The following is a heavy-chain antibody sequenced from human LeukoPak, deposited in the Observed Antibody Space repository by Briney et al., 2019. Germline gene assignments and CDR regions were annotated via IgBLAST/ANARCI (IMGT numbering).Heavy chain of an antibody. CDR2: INHSGST. Sequence: SETLSLTCAVYGGSFSGYYWSWIRQPPGKGLEWIGEINHSGSTNYNPALKSRVTISADTSKNQFSLKLSSVTAADTAVYYCAGRYLLRGSLDYWGQGTLVTVSS. J-gene: IGHJ4*02. D-gene: IGHD1-26*01. CDR1: GGSFSGYY. V-gene: IGHV4-34*01. CDR3: AGRYLLRGSLDY.